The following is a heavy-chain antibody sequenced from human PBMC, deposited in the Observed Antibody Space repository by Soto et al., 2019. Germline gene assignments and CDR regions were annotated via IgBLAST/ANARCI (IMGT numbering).Heavy chain of an antibody. CDR3: ARQRSMDV. V-gene: IGHV3-48*01. CDR1: GFSFNDYS. Sequence: GGSLILSCAASGFSFNDYSMNWVRQAPGKGLEWVSYISRSSGTIYYADSVKGRFTISRDNAKNSLYLQMNSLRAEDTAVYYCARQRSMDVWGQGTTVTVSS. CDR2: ISRSSGTI. J-gene: IGHJ6*02.